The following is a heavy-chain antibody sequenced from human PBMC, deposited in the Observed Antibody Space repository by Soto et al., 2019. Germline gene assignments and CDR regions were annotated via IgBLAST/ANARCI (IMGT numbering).Heavy chain of an antibody. CDR2: ISAYNGNT. CDR1: GYTFTSYG. J-gene: IGHJ6*02. Sequence: ASVKVSCKASGYTFTSYGISWVRQAPGQGLEWMGWISAYNGNTNYAQKLQGRVTMTTDTSTSTAYMELRSLRSDDTAVYYCARDLEYYDSSGNYYYYYGMDVWGQGTTVTVSS. CDR3: ARDLEYYDSSGNYYYYYGMDV. V-gene: IGHV1-18*01. D-gene: IGHD3-22*01.